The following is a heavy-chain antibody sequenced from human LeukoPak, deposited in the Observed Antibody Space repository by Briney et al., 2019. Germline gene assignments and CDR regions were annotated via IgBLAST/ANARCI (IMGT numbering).Heavy chain of an antibody. Sequence: PSETLSLTCTVSDYSISSGYYWGWIRQPPGKGLEWIGSIYHSGSTYYNPSLKSRVTISVDTSKNQFSLKLSSVTAADTAVYCCARGTVGATVYYFDYWGQGTLVTVSS. CDR2: IYHSGST. CDR3: ARGTVGATVYYFDY. J-gene: IGHJ4*02. D-gene: IGHD1-26*01. CDR1: DYSISSGYY. V-gene: IGHV4-38-2*02.